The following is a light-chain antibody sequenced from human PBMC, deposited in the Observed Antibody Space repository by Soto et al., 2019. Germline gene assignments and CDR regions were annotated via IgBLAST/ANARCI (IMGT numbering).Light chain of an antibody. J-gene: IGKJ1*01. CDR3: QHYNRYSEA. Sequence: DIQMTQSPSTLSGSVGDRVTITCRASQTISSCLAWYQQKPGKAPKHLIYKASTLKSGAPSRFSGSGSRTEFTLTISSLQPDDFATYYCQHYNRYSEAFGQGTNVELK. CDR2: KAS. CDR1: QTISSC. V-gene: IGKV1-5*03.